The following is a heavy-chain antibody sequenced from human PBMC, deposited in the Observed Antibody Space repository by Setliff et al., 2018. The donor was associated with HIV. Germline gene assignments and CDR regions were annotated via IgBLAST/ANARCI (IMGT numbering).Heavy chain of an antibody. J-gene: IGHJ4*02. CDR3: AGSRGYFVQAD. V-gene: IGHV3-7*01. CDR2: IKQDGSEK. Sequence: GGSLRLSCAASGFTFSTYWMSWVRQAPGKGLEWVANIKQDGSEKYYVDSVKGRFTISRDNAKNSLYLQMNSLRAEDTAVYYCAGSRGYFVQADWGQGTLVTVPS. D-gene: IGHD3-22*01. CDR1: GFTFSTYW.